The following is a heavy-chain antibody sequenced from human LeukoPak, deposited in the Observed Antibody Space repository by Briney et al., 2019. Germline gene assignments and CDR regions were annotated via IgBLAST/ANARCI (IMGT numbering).Heavy chain of an antibody. Sequence: SVKVSCKASGGTFSSYAISWVRQAPGQGLEWMGGIIPIFGTANYAQKFQGRVTITADESTSTAYMELSSLRSEDTAVYYCAHNYYDSSGHDYWGQGALVTVSS. CDR3: AHNYYDSSGHDY. D-gene: IGHD3-22*01. CDR1: GGTFSSYA. V-gene: IGHV1-69*13. J-gene: IGHJ4*02. CDR2: IIPIFGTA.